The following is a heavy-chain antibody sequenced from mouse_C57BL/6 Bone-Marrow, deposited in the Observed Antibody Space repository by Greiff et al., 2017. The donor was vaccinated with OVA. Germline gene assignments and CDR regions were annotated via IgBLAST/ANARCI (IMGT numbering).Heavy chain of an antibody. CDR2: SRNKANDYTT. V-gene: IGHV7-1*01. CDR1: GFTFSDFY. D-gene: IGHD1-1*01. J-gene: IGHJ4*01. CDR3: ARVSGSSYVGYYAMDY. Sequence: EVKVVESGGGLVQSGRSLRLSCATSGFTFSDFYMEWVRQAPGKGLEWIAASRNKANDYTTEYSASVKGRFIVSRDTSQSILYLQMNALRAEDTAIYYCARVSGSSYVGYYAMDYWGQGTSVTVAS.